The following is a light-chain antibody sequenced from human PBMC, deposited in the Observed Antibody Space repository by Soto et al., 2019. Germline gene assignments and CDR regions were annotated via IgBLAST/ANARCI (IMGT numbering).Light chain of an antibody. CDR1: SSNIGSNS. CDR3: GTWDSSLSVVV. CDR2: DND. Sequence: QSVLTQPPSVSAAPRQKVTISCSGSSSNIGSNSVCWYQQLPGTAPKLVIYDNDKRPSGIPDRFSGSKSSTSATLGITGLQTGDEADYYCGTWDSSLSVVVFGGGTQLTVL. J-gene: IGLJ2*01. V-gene: IGLV1-51*01.